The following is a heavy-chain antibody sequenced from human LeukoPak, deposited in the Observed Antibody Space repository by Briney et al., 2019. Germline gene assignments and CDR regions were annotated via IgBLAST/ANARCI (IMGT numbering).Heavy chain of an antibody. V-gene: IGHV1-46*01. CDR3: ARVGYCSSTSCARVTWFDP. CDR2: INPSGGST. Sequence: EASVKVSCKASGYTFTSYYMHWVRQAPGQGLEWMGIINPSGGSTSYAQKFQGRVTMTRDTSTSTVYMELSSLRSEDTAVYYCARVGYCSSTSCARVTWFDPWGQGTLVTVSS. D-gene: IGHD2-2*03. J-gene: IGHJ5*02. CDR1: GYTFTSYY.